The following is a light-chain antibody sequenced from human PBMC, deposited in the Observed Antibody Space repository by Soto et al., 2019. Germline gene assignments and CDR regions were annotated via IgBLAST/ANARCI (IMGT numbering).Light chain of an antibody. CDR1: SSDVGGSNY. V-gene: IGLV2-8*01. CDR2: EVD. Sequence: QSVLTQPPSASGSPGQSVSISCTGTSSDVGGSNYVSWYQQHPGKAPKVMIYEVDKRPSGVPDRFSGSKSGNTASLTVSGLQAEDEADYYCSSYAGINNLLFGGVTKVTVL. CDR3: SSYAGINNLL. J-gene: IGLJ2*01.